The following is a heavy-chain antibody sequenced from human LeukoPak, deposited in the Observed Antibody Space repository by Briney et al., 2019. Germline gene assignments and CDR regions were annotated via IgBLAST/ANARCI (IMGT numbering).Heavy chain of an antibody. CDR1: GFSLTTNKMC. CDR3: ARIIAGPDFFDY. Sequence: SGPTLVKTTRTLTLTCTFSGFSLTTNKMCVSRIRQPPGKALEWLARIDWDDDKYYSTSLKTRLTISKDTSKNQVVLTMTNVHRVDTATYYCARIIAGPDFFDYWGQGTLITVSS. CDR2: IDWDDDK. D-gene: IGHD2-21*01. J-gene: IGHJ4*02. V-gene: IGHV2-70*11.